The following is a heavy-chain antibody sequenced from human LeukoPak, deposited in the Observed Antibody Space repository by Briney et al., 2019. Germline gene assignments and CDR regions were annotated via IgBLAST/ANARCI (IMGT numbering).Heavy chain of an antibody. D-gene: IGHD6-19*01. CDR3: VSVQWLGDYFDY. V-gene: IGHV3-30-3*01. CDR2: ISYDGSNK. Sequence: GGSLRLSCAASGFTFSSYAMHWVRQAPGKGLEWVAVISYDGSNKYYADSVKGRFTISRDNSKNTLYLQMNSLRAEDTAVYYCVSVQWLGDYFDYWGQGTLVTVSS. J-gene: IGHJ4*02. CDR1: GFTFSSYA.